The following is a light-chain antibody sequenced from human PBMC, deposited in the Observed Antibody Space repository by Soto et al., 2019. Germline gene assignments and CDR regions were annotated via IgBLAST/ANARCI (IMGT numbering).Light chain of an antibody. Sequence: SVLTQPPSVSAAPGREVTISCSGSTSNIGNNYVSWYQHLPGTAPKLLIYDNNKRPSGIPDRFSGSKSGTSATLGITGLQTGDEADYYCGAWDSSLSFWVFGGRTKLTVL. V-gene: IGLV1-51*01. J-gene: IGLJ3*02. CDR1: TSNIGNNY. CDR2: DNN. CDR3: GAWDSSLSFWV.